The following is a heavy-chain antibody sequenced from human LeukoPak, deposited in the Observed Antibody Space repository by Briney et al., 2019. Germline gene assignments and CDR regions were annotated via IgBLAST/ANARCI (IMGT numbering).Heavy chain of an antibody. J-gene: IGHJ4*02. CDR2: ISGSGGST. V-gene: IGHV3-23*01. D-gene: IGHD1-26*01. Sequence: GGSLRLSCAASGFTFSSYAMSWVRQAPGKGLEWVSAISGSGGSTYYADSVKGRFTISRDNSKNTLYLQMNSLRAEDTAVYYCAKDGPPDADGSYYPDYFDYWGQGTLVTVSS. CDR1: GFTFSSYA. CDR3: AKDGPPDADGSYYPDYFDY.